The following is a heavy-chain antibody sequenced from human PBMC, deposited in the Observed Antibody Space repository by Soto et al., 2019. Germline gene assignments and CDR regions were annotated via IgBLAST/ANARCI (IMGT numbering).Heavy chain of an antibody. J-gene: IGHJ3*02. Sequence: SETLSLTCTVSGDSITRYYWSWIRQPPGKGLEYIGYIYFSGSTNYNPSLKSRVSISVDTSKNQFSLRLSSVTAADTAIYYCAKTSATGWSAFDIWGQGTRVTVAS. D-gene: IGHD2-15*01. CDR1: GDSITRYY. CDR2: IYFSGST. V-gene: IGHV4-59*08. CDR3: AKTSATGWSAFDI.